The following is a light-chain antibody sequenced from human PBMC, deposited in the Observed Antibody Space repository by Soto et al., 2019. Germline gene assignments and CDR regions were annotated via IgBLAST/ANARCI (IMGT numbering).Light chain of an antibody. J-gene: IGKJ2*01. V-gene: IGKV1-39*01. CDR3: QQSYSTPPVT. CDR1: QSISSY. Sequence: DLQMNQSPSSLSASVGDRVTITCRASQSISSYLNWYQQKPGKAPKLLIYAASSLQSGVPSRLSGSGYGTDFTLTISSLQPEDFATYYCQQSYSTPPVTFGQGTKLEIK. CDR2: AAS.